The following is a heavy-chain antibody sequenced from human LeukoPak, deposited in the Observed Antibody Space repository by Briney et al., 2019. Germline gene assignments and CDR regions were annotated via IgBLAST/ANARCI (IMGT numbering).Heavy chain of an antibody. V-gene: IGHV3-23*01. J-gene: IGHJ3*02. D-gene: IGHD5-24*01. CDR3: AREKRGDAFDI. CDR2: ISGSGVST. Sequence: GGSLRLSCAASGFTFSTYAMSWVRQTPGKGLEWVSAISGSGVSTYYADSVKGRFTISRDNSKNTLYLQMNSLRAEDTAVYYCAREKRGDAFDIWGQGTMVTVSS. CDR1: GFTFSTYA.